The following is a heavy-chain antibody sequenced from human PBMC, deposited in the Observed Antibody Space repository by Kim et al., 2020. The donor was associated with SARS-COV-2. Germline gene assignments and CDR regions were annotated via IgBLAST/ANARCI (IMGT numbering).Heavy chain of an antibody. CDR3: ARGDYYDSSGYYSYYFQH. D-gene: IGHD3-22*01. V-gene: IGHV3-21*01. J-gene: IGHJ1*01. CDR2: ISSSSSYI. CDR1: GFTFSSYS. Sequence: GGSLRLSCAASGFTFSSYSMNWVRQAPGKGLEWVSSISSSSSYIYYADSVKGRFTISRDNAKNSLYLQMNSLRAEDTAVYYCARGDYYDSSGYYSYYFQHWGQGTLVTVSS.